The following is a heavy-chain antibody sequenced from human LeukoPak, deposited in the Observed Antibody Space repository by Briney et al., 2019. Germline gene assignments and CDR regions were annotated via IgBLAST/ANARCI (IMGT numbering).Heavy chain of an antibody. Sequence: ASVKASCKASGYTFTSYYMHWVRQAPGQGLEWMGIINPSGGSTSYAQKFQGRVTMTRDTSTSTVYMELSSLRSEDTAVYYCARDPVTIFGVNYYMDVWGKGTTVTVSS. CDR1: GYTFTSYY. D-gene: IGHD3-3*01. CDR3: ARDPVTIFGVNYYMDV. V-gene: IGHV1-46*01. CDR2: INPSGGST. J-gene: IGHJ6*03.